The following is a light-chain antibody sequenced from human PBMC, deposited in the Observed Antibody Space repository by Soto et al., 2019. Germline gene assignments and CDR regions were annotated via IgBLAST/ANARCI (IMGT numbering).Light chain of an antibody. Sequence: QSALTQPASVSGSPGQSITISCTGTSRDVGGYNYVSWYQQHPGKAPKLMIYEVSNRPSGVSNRFSGSKSGNTASLTISGLHAEDEADYYCSSYTSSSLYVFGTGTKLTVL. J-gene: IGLJ1*01. CDR1: SRDVGGYNY. CDR2: EVS. V-gene: IGLV2-14*01. CDR3: SSYTSSSLYV.